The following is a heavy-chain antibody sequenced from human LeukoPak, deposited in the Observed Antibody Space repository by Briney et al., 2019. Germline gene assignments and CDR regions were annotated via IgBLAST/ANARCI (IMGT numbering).Heavy chain of an antibody. V-gene: IGHV1-8*01. CDR2: MNPNSGNT. CDR3: ARARRSKFVDTAMGPNYYYYYKDV. D-gene: IGHD5-18*01. Sequence: ASVKVSCKASGYTFTSYDINWVRQATGQGLEWMGWMNPNSGNTGYAQKFQGRVTMTRNTSISTAYMELSSLRSEDTAVYYCARARRSKFVDTAMGPNYYYYYKDVWGKGTTVTVSS. CDR1: GYTFTSYD. J-gene: IGHJ6*03.